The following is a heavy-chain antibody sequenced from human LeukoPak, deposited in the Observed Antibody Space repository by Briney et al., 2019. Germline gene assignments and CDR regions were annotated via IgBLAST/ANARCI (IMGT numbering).Heavy chain of an antibody. CDR1: GGSISSSSYY. CDR3: ARVDGSGWYGGIDY. J-gene: IGHJ4*02. Sequence: SETLSLTCTVSGGSISSSSYYWGWIRQPPGKGLEWIGSIYYSGSTYYNPSLKSRVTISVDTSKNQFSLKLSSVTAADTAVYYCARVDGSGWYGGIDYWGQGTLVTVSS. D-gene: IGHD6-19*01. CDR2: IYYSGST. V-gene: IGHV4-39*07.